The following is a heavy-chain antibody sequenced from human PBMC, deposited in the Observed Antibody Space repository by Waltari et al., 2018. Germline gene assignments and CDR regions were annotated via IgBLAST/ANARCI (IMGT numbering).Heavy chain of an antibody. V-gene: IGHV4-30-2*01. D-gene: IGHD3-22*01. J-gene: IGHJ4*02. CDR1: GGSIRCGGSA. Sequence: QLQLQESGSGLVKPSQTLSLTCAVSGGSIRCGGSAWRWIRQPPGKGLEWIGYIYHSGSTYYNPSLKSRVTISVDRSKNQFSLKLSSVTAADTAVYYCARVSYSSGYYGGVDYWGQGTLVTVSS. CDR2: IYHSGST. CDR3: ARVSYSSGYYGGVDY.